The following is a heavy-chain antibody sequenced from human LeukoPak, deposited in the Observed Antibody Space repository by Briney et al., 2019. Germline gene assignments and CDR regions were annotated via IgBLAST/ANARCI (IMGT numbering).Heavy chain of an antibody. CDR3: AKSDSSAFYYKTFDI. CDR1: GFTFSNSA. CDR2: INSGEGT. D-gene: IGHD3-22*01. Sequence: GSLRLSCAASGFTFSNSAMNWVRQSPGKGLEWVSTINSGEGTYYADSVKGRFTISRDNSKSTLYLQMNSLRAEDTAVFYCAKSDSSAFYYKTFDIWGLGTLVTVSS. J-gene: IGHJ3*02. V-gene: IGHV3-23*01.